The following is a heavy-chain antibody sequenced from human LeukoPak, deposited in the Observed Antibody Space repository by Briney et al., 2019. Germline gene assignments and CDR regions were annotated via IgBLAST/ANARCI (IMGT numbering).Heavy chain of an antibody. CDR3: ARHWSYYYFDY. Sequence: SETLSLTCTVSGGSISSSSYYWGWIRQPPGKGLEWIGCIYYIGSTHYNPSLKSRVTISVDTSKNQFSLKLSSVTAADTAVYYCARHWSYYYFDYWGQGTLVTVSS. CDR2: IYYIGST. CDR1: GGSISSSSYY. D-gene: IGHD1-26*01. J-gene: IGHJ4*02. V-gene: IGHV4-39*01.